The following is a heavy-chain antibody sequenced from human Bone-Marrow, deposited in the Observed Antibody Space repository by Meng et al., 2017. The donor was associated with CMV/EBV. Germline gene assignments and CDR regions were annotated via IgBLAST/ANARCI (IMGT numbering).Heavy chain of an antibody. D-gene: IGHD3-10*01. V-gene: IGHV4-39*07. CDR2: IYHSGST. CDR1: DGSISSTNYY. Sequence: SETLSLTCTVSDGSISSTNYYWGWIRQPPGKGLEWIGSIYHSGSTYYNPSLKSRVTTSVDTSKNQFSLNLNSVTAADTAVYYCARRSGRYQPNNYYGMDVWGQGTMVTVSS. CDR3: ARRSGRYQPNNYYGMDV. J-gene: IGHJ6*02.